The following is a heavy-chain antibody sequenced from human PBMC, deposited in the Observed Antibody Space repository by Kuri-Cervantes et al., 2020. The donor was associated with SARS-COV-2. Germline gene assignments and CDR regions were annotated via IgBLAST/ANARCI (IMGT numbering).Heavy chain of an antibody. CDR1: GFTFSSYA. V-gene: IGHV3-23*01. CDR3: AKASPTSYSSGWYAHY. CDR2: ISGSGGST. D-gene: IGHD6-19*01. Sequence: GGSLRLSCAASGFTFSSYAMSWVRQAPRKGLEWVSTISGSGGSTYYADSVKGRFTISRDNSKNTLYLQMNSLRAEDTAVYYCAKASPTSYSSGWYAHYWGQGTLVTVSS. J-gene: IGHJ4*02.